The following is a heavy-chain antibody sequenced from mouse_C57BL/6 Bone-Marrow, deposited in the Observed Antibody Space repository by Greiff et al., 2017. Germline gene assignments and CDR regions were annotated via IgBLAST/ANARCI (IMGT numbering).Heavy chain of an antibody. CDR3: ARGDGDSSWFAY. V-gene: IGHV1-4*01. D-gene: IGHD2-13*01. CDR2: INPSSGYT. J-gene: IGHJ3*01. Sequence: QVQLQQSGAELARPGASVKMSCKASGYTFTSYTMNWVKQRPGQGLEWIGYINPSSGYTKYNQKFKDKATLTADKSSSTAYMHLSSLTSEDSAFYYCARGDGDSSWFAYWGQGTLVTVSA. CDR1: GYTFTSYT.